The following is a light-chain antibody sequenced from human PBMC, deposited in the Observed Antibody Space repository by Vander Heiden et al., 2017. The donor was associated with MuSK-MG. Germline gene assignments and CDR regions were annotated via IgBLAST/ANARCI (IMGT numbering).Light chain of an antibody. CDR1: SLRPYY. CDR3: NSRDSSGSHMV. V-gene: IGLV3-19*01. CDR2: FKK. Sequence: SELTQDPAVSVALGQTVRITCQGDSLRPYYASWYQQKPGQAPVNVMFFKKNRPSGIPDRFSGSSSGNTASLTITGAQAEDEADYYCNSRDSSGSHMVFGGGTKLTVL. J-gene: IGLJ2*01.